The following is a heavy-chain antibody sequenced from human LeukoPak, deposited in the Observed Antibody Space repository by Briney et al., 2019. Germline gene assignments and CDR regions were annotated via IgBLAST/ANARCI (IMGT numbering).Heavy chain of an antibody. D-gene: IGHD1-1*01. CDR3: ARSTGSTRSGYWYFDL. J-gene: IGHJ2*01. V-gene: IGHV4-39*07. CDR2: IYYSGST. Sequence: SETLSLTCTVSGGSISSSSYYWGWIRQPPGKGLEWIGSIYYSGSTYYNPSLKSRVTISVDTSKNQFSLKLSSVTAADTAVYYCARSTGSTRSGYWYFDLWGRGTLVTVSS. CDR1: GGSISSSSYY.